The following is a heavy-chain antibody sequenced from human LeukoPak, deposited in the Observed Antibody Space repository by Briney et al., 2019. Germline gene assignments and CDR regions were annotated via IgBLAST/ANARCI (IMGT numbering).Heavy chain of an antibody. Sequence: SETLSLTCTVSGGSIIGNQWGWIRQPAGKGLEWIGLMYTSGITYCTPSLKRRVTMSVDTSKNPFSLRLSSVTAADTGVYYCARDVCTGATCNSGAIFDYGGQETLVTVSS. V-gene: IGHV4-4*07. CDR3: ARDVCTGATCNSGAIFDY. CDR2: MYTSGIT. J-gene: IGHJ4*02. D-gene: IGHD2-15*01. CDR1: GGSIIGNQ.